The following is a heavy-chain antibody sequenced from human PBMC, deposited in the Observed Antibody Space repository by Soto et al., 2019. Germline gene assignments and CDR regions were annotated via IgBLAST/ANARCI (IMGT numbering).Heavy chain of an antibody. J-gene: IGHJ4*02. CDR3: ANMYANIHHFDY. D-gene: IGHD2-8*01. CDR1: GFTFSSYA. CDR2: ISGSGGST. Sequence: HPGGSLRLSCAASGFTFSSYAMSWVRQAPGKGLEWVSAISGSGGSTYYADSVKDRFTISRDNSKNTLYLQMNSLRAEDTAVYYCANMYANIHHFDYWGQGTLVTVSS. V-gene: IGHV3-23*01.